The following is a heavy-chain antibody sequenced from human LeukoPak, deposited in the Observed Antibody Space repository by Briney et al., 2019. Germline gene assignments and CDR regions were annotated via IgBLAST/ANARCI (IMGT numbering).Heavy chain of an antibody. CDR3: AKDQGSGSYNPFDP. CDR2: ISGSGGST. V-gene: IGHV3-23*01. D-gene: IGHD3-10*01. J-gene: IGHJ5*02. Sequence: GGSLRLSCVASGFTFSSYAMSWVRQAPGKGLEWVSAISGSGGSTYYADSGKGRFTISRDNSKNTLYLQMNSLRAEDTAVYYCAKDQGSGSYNPFDPWGQGTLVTVSS. CDR1: GFTFSSYA.